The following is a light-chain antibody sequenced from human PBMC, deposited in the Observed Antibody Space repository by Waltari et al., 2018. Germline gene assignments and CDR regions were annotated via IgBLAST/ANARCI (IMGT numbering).Light chain of an antibody. V-gene: IGLV3-1*01. Sequence: SYVLTQPPSVSVSPGQTASIRCSGDKLGDQYVSWYQHNPGQSPVLVIFQDTKRPSGMPERFSGSPSGNAAHLTISGTQPMDEADYYCLVWDTSSYVFGTGTKVTVL. CDR2: QDT. CDR3: LVWDTSSYV. J-gene: IGLJ1*01. CDR1: KLGDQY.